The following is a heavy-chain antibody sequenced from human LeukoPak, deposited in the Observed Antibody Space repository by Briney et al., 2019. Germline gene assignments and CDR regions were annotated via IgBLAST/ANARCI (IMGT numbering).Heavy chain of an antibody. J-gene: IGHJ4*02. V-gene: IGHV4-59*01. CDR1: CGSISSYY. Sequence: ASETLSLTCTVSCGSISSYYWSWIRQPPGKGLEWIGYIYYSGSTNYNPSLKSRVTISVDTSKNQFSLKLSSVTAADTAVYYCARVPGIAAAATYYFDYWGQGTLVTVSS. CDR2: IYYSGST. CDR3: ARVPGIAAAATYYFDY. D-gene: IGHD6-13*01.